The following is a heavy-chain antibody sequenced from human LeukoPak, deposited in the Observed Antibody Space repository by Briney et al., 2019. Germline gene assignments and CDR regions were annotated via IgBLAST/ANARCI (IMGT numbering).Heavy chain of an antibody. J-gene: IGHJ3*02. CDR3: ASLKIVVVVAAREFDAFDI. Sequence: GGSLRLSXAASGFTFSSYWMSWVRQAPGKGLEWVANIKQDGSEKYYVDSVKGRFTISRDNAKNSLYLQMNSLRAEDTAVYYCASLKIVVVVAAREFDAFDIWGQGTMVTVSS. CDR2: IKQDGSEK. D-gene: IGHD2-15*01. V-gene: IGHV3-7*01. CDR1: GFTFSSYW.